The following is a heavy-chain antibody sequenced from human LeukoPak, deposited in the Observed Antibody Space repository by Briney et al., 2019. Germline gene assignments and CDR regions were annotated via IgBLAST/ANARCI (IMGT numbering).Heavy chain of an antibody. J-gene: IGHJ5*02. CDR2: INPSGGST. Sequence: GAPVRVSCKASGYTFTTYYIHWVRQAPGQGLEWMGVINPSGGSTSFAQKFQARLTMTRDTSTSTVYMELSGLSSEDTAVYYCAREIVVVPSAMGFDPWGQGTLVTVSS. CDR3: AREIVVVPSAMGFDP. V-gene: IGHV1-46*01. CDR1: GYTFTTYY. D-gene: IGHD2-2*01.